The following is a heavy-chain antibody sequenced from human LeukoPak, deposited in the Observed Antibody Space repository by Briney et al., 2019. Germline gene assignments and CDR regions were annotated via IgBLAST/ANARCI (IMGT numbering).Heavy chain of an antibody. CDR3: ARILTGYYEGGFDY. Sequence: GGSLRLSCAASGFTFSSYWMHWVRHAPGKGLVWVSRINSDGSSTSYADSVKGRFTISRDNAKNTLYLQMNSLRAEDTAVYYCARILTGYYEGGFDYWGQGTLVTVSS. D-gene: IGHD3-9*01. J-gene: IGHJ4*02. V-gene: IGHV3-74*01. CDR2: INSDGSST. CDR1: GFTFSSYW.